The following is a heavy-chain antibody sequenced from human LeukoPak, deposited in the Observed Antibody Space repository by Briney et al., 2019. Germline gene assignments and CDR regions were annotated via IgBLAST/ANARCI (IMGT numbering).Heavy chain of an antibody. D-gene: IGHD2-15*01. Sequence: PSETLSLTCTVSGGSISSGGYYWSWIRQPPGKGLEWIGYIYYSGSTNYNPSLKSRVTISVDTSKNQFSLKLSSVTAADTAVYYCAGYCSGGSCYRPDYWGQGTLVTVSS. V-gene: IGHV4-61*08. CDR2: IYYSGST. CDR3: AGYCSGGSCYRPDY. J-gene: IGHJ4*02. CDR1: GGSISSGGYY.